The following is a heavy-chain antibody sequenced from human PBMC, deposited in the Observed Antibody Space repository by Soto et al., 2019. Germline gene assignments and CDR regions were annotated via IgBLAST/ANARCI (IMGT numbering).Heavy chain of an antibody. Sequence: TLSLTCAVSGGYIIGGYYSFSGMGQPPGRGLELIGFIYNSASTYYNSSLKSRVTISVDRSKNHFFLNLTPVTGADTAVSYCATYRKFLQIWREGTKVTVSS. CDR1: GGYIIGGYYS. J-gene: IGHJ3*02. V-gene: IGHV4-30-2*01. CDR3: ATYRKFLQI. D-gene: IGHD3-3*01. CDR2: IYNSAST.